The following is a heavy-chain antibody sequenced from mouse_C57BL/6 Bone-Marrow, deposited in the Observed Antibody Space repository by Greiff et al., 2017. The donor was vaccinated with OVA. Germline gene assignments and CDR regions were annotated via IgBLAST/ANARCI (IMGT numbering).Heavy chain of an antibody. CDR3: ARSYYYGSSYKYFDV. D-gene: IGHD1-1*01. J-gene: IGHJ1*03. V-gene: IGHV1-9*01. CDR2: ILPGSGST. CDR1: GYTFTGYW. Sequence: QVQLKESGAELMKPGASVKLSCKATGYTFTGYWKEWVKQRPGHGLEWIGEILPGSGSTNYNEKFKGKATFTAATSSNTAYIQLSSLTTEDSSIFYCARSYYYGSSYKYFDVWGTGTTVTVSS.